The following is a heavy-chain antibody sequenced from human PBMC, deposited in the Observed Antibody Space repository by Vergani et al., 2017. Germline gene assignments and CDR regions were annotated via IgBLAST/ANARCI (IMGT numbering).Heavy chain of an antibody. CDR2: ISSSSSTI. CDR3: ARDMVGSYYDAFDI. D-gene: IGHD1-26*01. CDR1: GFTFSSYA. Sequence: EVQLLESGGGLVQPGGSLRLSCAVSGFTFSSYAMSWVRQAPGKGLEWVSYISSSSSTIYYADSVKGRFTISRDNAKNSLYLQMNSLRAEDTAVYYCARDMVGSYYDAFDIWGQGTMVTVSS. J-gene: IGHJ3*02. V-gene: IGHV3-48*01.